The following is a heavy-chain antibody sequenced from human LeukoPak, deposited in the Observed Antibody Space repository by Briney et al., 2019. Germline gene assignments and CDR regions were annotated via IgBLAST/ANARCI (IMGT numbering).Heavy chain of an antibody. CDR2: ISYDGSNK. CDR3: ARGYVWGSYRYLDY. V-gene: IGHV3-30-3*01. CDR1: GFTFSSYA. Sequence: GGSLRLSCAASGFTFSSYAMHWVGQAPGKGLEGVAVISYDGSNKYYADSVKGRFTISRDNSKNTLYLQMNSLRAEDTAVYYCARGYVWGSYRYLDYWGQGTLVTVSS. D-gene: IGHD3-16*02. J-gene: IGHJ4*02.